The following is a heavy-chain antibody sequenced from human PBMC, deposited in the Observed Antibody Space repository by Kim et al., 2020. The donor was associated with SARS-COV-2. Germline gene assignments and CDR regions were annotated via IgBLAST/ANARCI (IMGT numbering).Heavy chain of an antibody. CDR1: GYTLTELS. CDR3: ATVGYCSSTSCRRGWFDP. V-gene: IGHV1-24*01. Sequence: ASVKVSCKVSGYTLTELSMHWVRQAPGKGLEWMGGFDPEDGETIYAQKFQGRVTMTEDTSTDTAYMELSSLRSEDTAVYYCATVGYCSSTSCRRGWFDPWGQGTLVTVSS. D-gene: IGHD2-2*01. CDR2: FDPEDGET. J-gene: IGHJ5*02.